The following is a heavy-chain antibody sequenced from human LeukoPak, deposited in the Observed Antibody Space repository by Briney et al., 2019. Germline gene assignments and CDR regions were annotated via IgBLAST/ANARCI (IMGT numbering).Heavy chain of an antibody. J-gene: IGHJ4*02. D-gene: IGHD3-16*01. Sequence: QPGRSLRLSCTASGFTFGDYAMSWVRQAPGKGLEWVGFIRSKAYGGTTEYAASVKGRFTISRDDSKSIAYLQMNSLKTEDTAVYYCTRDLGGSYYDYRGQGTLVTVSS. CDR2: IRSKAYGGTT. CDR3: TRDLGGSYYDY. V-gene: IGHV3-49*04. CDR1: GFTFGDYA.